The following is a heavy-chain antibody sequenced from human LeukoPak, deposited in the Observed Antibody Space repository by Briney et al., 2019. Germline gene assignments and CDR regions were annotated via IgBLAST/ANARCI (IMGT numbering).Heavy chain of an antibody. CDR1: GFTFSSYG. D-gene: IGHD3-10*01. CDR2: ISYDGSNK. CDR3: AKASHYYGSGSPYYYYGMDV. Sequence: GGSLRLSCAASGFTFSSYGMHWVRQAPGKGLEWVAVISYDGSNKYYADSVKGRFTISRDNSKNTLYLQMNSLRAEDTAVYYCAKASHYYGSGSPYYYYGMDVWGQGTTVTVSS. V-gene: IGHV3-30*18. J-gene: IGHJ6*02.